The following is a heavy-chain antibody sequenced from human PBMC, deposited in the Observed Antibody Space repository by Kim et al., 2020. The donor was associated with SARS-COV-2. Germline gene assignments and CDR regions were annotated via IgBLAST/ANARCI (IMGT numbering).Heavy chain of an antibody. CDR3: AKDQGSGEGGYYYYGMDV. CDR2: ISYDGSNK. V-gene: IGHV3-30*18. CDR1: GFTFSSYG. J-gene: IGHJ6*01. D-gene: IGHD3-10*01. Sequence: GGSLRLSCAASGFTFSSYGMHWVRQAPGRGLEWVAVISYDGSNKYYVDSVKGRFTISRDNSKNTLYLQMNSLRAEDTAVYYCAKDQGSGEGGYYYYGMDV.